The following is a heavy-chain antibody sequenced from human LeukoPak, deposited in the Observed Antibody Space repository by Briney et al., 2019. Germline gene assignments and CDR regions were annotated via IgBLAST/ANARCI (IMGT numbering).Heavy chain of an antibody. V-gene: IGHV4-34*01. CDR1: GGSFSGYY. D-gene: IGHD6-13*01. J-gene: IGHJ4*02. Sequence: SETLSLTCAVYGGSFSGYYWSWIRQPPGKGLEWIGEINHSGSTNYNPSLKSRVTISVDTSKNQFSLKLSSVTAADTAVYYCARRRGGGSSSWYSSSGFVYWGQGTLVTVSS. CDR3: ARRRGGGSSSWYSSSGFVY. CDR2: INHSGST.